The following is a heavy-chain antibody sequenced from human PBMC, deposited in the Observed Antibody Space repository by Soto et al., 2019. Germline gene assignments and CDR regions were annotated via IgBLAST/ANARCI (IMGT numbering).Heavy chain of an antibody. J-gene: IGHJ6*02. CDR1: GYTFTSYG. CDR2: ISAYNGNT. CDR3: ARVGYCSGGSCYYYYYGMDV. Sequence: ASVKVSCKASGYTFTSYGISWVRQAPGQGLEWMGWISAYNGNTNNAQKLQGRVPMTTDTSTSTAYMELRSLISDDTAVYYCARVGYCSGGSCYYYYYGMDVWGQGTTVTVSS. D-gene: IGHD2-15*01. V-gene: IGHV1-18*01.